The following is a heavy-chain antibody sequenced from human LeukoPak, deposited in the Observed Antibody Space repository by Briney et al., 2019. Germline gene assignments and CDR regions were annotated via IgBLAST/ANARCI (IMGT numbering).Heavy chain of an antibody. Sequence: PGGSLRLSCAASGFTFSSYSMNWVRQAPGKGLEWVSSISSSSSYIYYADSVKGRFTISRDNAKNSLYLQMNSLRAEDTAVYYCARGRRGTMIVVATPIYYYYYMDVWGKGTTVTVSS. CDR1: GFTFSSYS. CDR2: ISSSSSYI. D-gene: IGHD3-22*01. V-gene: IGHV3-21*01. J-gene: IGHJ6*03. CDR3: ARGRRGTMIVVATPIYYYYYMDV.